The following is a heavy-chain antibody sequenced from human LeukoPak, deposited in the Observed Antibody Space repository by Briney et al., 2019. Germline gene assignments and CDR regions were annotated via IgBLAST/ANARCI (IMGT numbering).Heavy chain of an antibody. J-gene: IGHJ4*02. V-gene: IGHV3-33*06. D-gene: IGHD2-2*01. Sequence: GSSLRLSCAASGFTFSNSDMHWVRQAPGKGLEWVAVIWDNGNNKYYGDSVNGRFTISRDNSKNTLHLQMNSLRPEDSAIYYYAKGGHCTSTSCYYFDSWGQGALVTVSA. CDR1: GFTFSNSD. CDR3: AKGGHCTSTSCYYFDS. CDR2: IWDNGNNK.